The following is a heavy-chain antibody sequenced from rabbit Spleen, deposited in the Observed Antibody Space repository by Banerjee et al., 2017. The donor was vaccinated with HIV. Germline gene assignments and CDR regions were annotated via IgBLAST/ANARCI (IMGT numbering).Heavy chain of an antibody. CDR3: ARDTGSSFSTYGMDL. Sequence: QQQLEESGGGLVKPGGTLTLTCTVSGFSFSGSAWICWVRQAPGKGPEWIGCIYPDGRDSTAYASWAKGRFTISKTSSTTVTLQMTSLTVADTATYFCARDTGSSFSTYGMDLWGPGTLVTVS. V-gene: IGHV1S45*01. D-gene: IGHD8-1*01. CDR2: IYPDGRDST. J-gene: IGHJ6*01. CDR1: GFSFSGSAW.